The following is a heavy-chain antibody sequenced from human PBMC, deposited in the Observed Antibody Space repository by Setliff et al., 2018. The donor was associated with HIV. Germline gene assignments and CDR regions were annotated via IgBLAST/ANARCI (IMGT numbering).Heavy chain of an antibody. D-gene: IGHD5-12*01. V-gene: IGHV1-3*01. J-gene: IGHJ4*02. Sequence: SVKVSCKTSGYTFKSYDINWVRQAPGQRPEWMARINAGNGNREYSPKFQGRVTITADTSASTMYMELSSLRSEDTAVYYCARVGNNRLQFFDHWGQGTLVTVS. CDR3: ARVGNNRLQFFDH. CDR1: GYTFKSYD. CDR2: INAGNGNR.